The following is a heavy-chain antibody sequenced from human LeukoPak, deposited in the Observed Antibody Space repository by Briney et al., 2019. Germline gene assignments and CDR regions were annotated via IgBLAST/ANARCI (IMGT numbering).Heavy chain of an antibody. V-gene: IGHV5-51*01. CDR2: IYPGDSDT. D-gene: IGHD3-22*01. CDR1: GYSFTSYW. J-gene: IGHJ3*02. Sequence: PGESLKISCKGSGYSFTSYWIGWVRQMPGKGLEWMGIIYPGDSDTRYSPSFQGQVTISADKSISTAYLQWSSLKASDTAMYYCARGPDSSGYLDAFDIWGQGTMVTASS. CDR3: ARGPDSSGYLDAFDI.